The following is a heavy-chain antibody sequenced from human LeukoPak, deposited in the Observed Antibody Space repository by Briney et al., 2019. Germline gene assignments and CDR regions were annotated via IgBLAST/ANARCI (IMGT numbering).Heavy chain of an antibody. CDR3: ARLTVTHAFDI. CDR2: IYLGDSDT. J-gene: IGHJ3*02. Sequence: GESLKISCKDSGYTFTTYWLAWVRQMPGKGLEWMGIIYLGDSDTRKSPSFQGQVTIPADKSISTAYLQWSSLKASDTAMYYCARLTVTHAFDIWGQGTMVTVSS. V-gene: IGHV5-51*01. D-gene: IGHD4-17*01. CDR1: GYTFTTYW.